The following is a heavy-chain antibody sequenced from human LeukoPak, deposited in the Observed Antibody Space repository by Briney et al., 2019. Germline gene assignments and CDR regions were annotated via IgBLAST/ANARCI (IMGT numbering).Heavy chain of an antibody. CDR2: INPNSGGT. J-gene: IGHJ4*02. D-gene: IGHD5-18*01. V-gene: IGHV1-2*02. Sequence: ASVKVSCKASGYTFTGYYMHWVRQAPGQGLKWMGWINPNSGGTNYAQKFQGRVTMTRDTSISTAYMELSRLRSDDTAVYYCARGSKIRGYSYGSEFDYWGQGTLVTVSS. CDR3: ARGSKIRGYSYGSEFDY. CDR1: GYTFTGYY.